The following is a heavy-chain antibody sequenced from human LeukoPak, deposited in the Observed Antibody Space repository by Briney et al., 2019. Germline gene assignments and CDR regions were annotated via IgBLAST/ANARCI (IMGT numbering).Heavy chain of an antibody. V-gene: IGHV4-34*01. Sequence: SEALSLTCAVYGGSFSGYYWSWIRQPPGKGLEWVGEINGSGSTNYNPSLNSRATIAVDTSKNQFSLKPSSVTATDTAVYYCARVNYGAGRDWGQGTLVTVSS. D-gene: IGHD3-10*01. J-gene: IGHJ4*02. CDR1: GGSFSGYY. CDR3: ARVNYGAGRD. CDR2: INGSGST.